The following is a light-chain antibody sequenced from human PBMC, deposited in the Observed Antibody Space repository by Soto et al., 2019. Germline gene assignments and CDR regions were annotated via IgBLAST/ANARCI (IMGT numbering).Light chain of an antibody. Sequence: DIQMTQSPSTLSASVGDRVTTPCRASQSISSWLAWYQQKPGKAPKLLIYKASGLESGVPSRFSGSGSGTDFTLTISSLQPDDFATYYCQQYNGYRWTFGQGTKVDI. J-gene: IGKJ1*01. V-gene: IGKV1-5*03. CDR2: KAS. CDR1: QSISSW. CDR3: QQYNGYRWT.